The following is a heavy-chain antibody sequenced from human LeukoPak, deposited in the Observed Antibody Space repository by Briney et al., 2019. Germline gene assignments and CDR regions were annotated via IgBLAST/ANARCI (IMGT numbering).Heavy chain of an antibody. V-gene: IGHV3-73*01. J-gene: IGHJ4*02. Sequence: GGSLKLSCAASGFTFSGSAMHWVRQASGKGLEWVGRIRSKANSYATAYAASVKGRFTISRDDSKNTAYLQMNSLKTEDTAVYYCTRRIGSGTDWGQGTLVTASS. CDR3: TRRIGSGTD. CDR1: GFTFSGSA. CDR2: IRSKANSYAT. D-gene: IGHD3-10*01.